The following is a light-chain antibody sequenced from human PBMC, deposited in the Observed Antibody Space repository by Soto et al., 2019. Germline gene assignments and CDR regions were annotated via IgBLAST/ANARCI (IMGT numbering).Light chain of an antibody. CDR1: QNISRS. CDR3: HQYNGWPRT. J-gene: IGKJ1*01. Sequence: EIFLTQYTATLSLSPGERATLSCRASQNISRSLAWYQQKPGQGPSLLIYGTSTRAGGVPARFSGGGSGTEFTLTITSLQSEDFAVYYCHQYNGWPRTFGQGTKV. V-gene: IGKV3-15*01. CDR2: GTS.